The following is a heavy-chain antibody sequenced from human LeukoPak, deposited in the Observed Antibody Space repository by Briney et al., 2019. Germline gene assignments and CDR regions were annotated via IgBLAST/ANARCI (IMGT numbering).Heavy chain of an antibody. D-gene: IGHD3-10*01. CDR3: AKDHMVRGPYYFDY. CDR1: GFTFSSYA. CDR2: ISGSGGST. V-gene: IGHV3-23*01. J-gene: IGHJ4*02. Sequence: XGSLRLSCAASGFTFSSYAMNWVRQAPGKGLEWVSAISGSGGSTYYADSVKGRFTISRHNSKNTLYLQMNSLRAEDTAVYYCAKDHMVRGPYYFDYWGQGTLVTVSS.